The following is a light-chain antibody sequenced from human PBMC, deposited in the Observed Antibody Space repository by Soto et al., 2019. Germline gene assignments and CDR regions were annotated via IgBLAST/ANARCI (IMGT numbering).Light chain of an antibody. J-gene: IGKJ4*01. CDR2: GAS. CDR1: QDIVSN. V-gene: IGKV3-15*01. Sequence: IVTTQSPVTMSVSPGERATLSCRASQDIVSNVAWYQQRPGQAPRLLIYGASTRATDIPARFSGSGSGTEFTLTISGLQSADSAVYYCQQYSNWPPRLTFGGGTKVEMK. CDR3: QQYSNWPPRLT.